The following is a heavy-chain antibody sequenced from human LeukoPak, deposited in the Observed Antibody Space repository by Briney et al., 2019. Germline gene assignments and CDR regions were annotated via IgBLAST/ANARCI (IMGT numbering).Heavy chain of an antibody. Sequence: GGSLRLSCAVSGFIVSRNDMTWVRQAPGKGLEWVSLLYSDGKTFYADSVKGRSTISRDNSKNTLNLQMNSLRADDTAVYYCARAVAGLYFDYWGQGTLVTVSS. J-gene: IGHJ4*02. D-gene: IGHD6-19*01. CDR3: ARAVAGLYFDY. CDR1: GFIVSRND. V-gene: IGHV3-53*01. CDR2: LYSDGKT.